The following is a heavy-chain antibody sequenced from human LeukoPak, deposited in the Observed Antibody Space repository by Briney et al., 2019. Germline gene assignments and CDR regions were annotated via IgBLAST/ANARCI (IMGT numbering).Heavy chain of an antibody. CDR2: INPSGGST. CDR1: GYTFTSYY. J-gene: IGHJ1*01. CDR3: ARDGRAEEDFQH. V-gene: IGHV1-46*01. Sequence: ASVKVSCKASGYTFTSYYMHWVRQAPGQGFEWMGIINPSGGSTSYAQKFQGRVTMTRDTSTSTVYMELSSLRSEDTAVYYCARDGRAEEDFQHWGQGTLVTVSS.